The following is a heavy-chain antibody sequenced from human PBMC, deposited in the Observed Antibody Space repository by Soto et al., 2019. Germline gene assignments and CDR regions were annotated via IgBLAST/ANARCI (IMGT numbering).Heavy chain of an antibody. CDR2: INAGNGNT. J-gene: IGHJ4*02. CDR3: ARVDSSGPGY. D-gene: IGHD6-19*01. CDR1: GYTFTSYA. V-gene: IGHV1-3*01. Sequence: VASVKVSCKASGYTFTSYAMHWVRQAPGQRLEWMGWINAGNGNTKYSQKFQGRVTMTRDTSTSTVYMELSSLRSEDTAVYYCARVDSSGPGYWGQGTLVTVS.